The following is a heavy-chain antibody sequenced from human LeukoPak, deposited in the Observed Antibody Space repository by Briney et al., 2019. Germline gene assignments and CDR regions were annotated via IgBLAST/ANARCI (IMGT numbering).Heavy chain of an antibody. V-gene: IGHV4-61*02. J-gene: IGHJ6*03. D-gene: IGHD2-2*01. CDR3: AREEDIVVVPAALYYYYMDV. CDR1: GGSISSGSYY. CDR2: IYTSGST. Sequence: PSETLSLTCTVSGGSISSGSYYWIWIRQPAGKGLEWIGRIYTSGSTNYNPSLKSRVTISVDTSKNQFSLKLSSVTAADTAVYYCAREEDIVVVPAALYYYYMDVWGKGTTVTVSS.